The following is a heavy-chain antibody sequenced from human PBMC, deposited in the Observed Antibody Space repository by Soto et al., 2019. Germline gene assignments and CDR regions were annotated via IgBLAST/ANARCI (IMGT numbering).Heavy chain of an antibody. CDR1: GGSIRSSSYY. CDR3: ARHRDYSSSWIDYYYYGMDV. Sequence: SETLSLTCTVSGGSIRSSSYYRGWIRQAPGKGLEWIGSIYYSGSTYYNPSLKSRVTISVDTSKNQFSLKLSSVTAADTAVYYCARHRDYSSSWIDYYYYGMDVWGQGNTVTVSS. V-gene: IGHV4-39*01. CDR2: IYYSGST. D-gene: IGHD6-13*01. J-gene: IGHJ6*02.